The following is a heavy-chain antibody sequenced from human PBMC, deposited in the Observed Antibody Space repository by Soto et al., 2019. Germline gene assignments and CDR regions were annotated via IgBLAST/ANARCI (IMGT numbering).Heavy chain of an antibody. CDR2: ISWDSSKI. CDR3: AKWKTGTSH. D-gene: IGHD1-1*01. Sequence: EVQLVESGGGLVRPGRSLRLSCAASGLTFDDYGMHWVRQIPGKGLEWVSGISWDSSKIDYADSVKGRFTISRDNAKNSLFLQMNSLRPEDTALYYCAKWKTGTSHWGQGTLVTVSS. V-gene: IGHV3-9*01. J-gene: IGHJ4*02. CDR1: GLTFDDYG.